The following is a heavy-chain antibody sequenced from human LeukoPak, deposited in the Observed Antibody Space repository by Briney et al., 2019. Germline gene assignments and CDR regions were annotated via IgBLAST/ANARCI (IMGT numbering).Heavy chain of an antibody. V-gene: IGHV3-11*01. D-gene: IGHD2-2*01. J-gene: IGHJ6*02. Sequence: GGFLRLSCAASGFTFSDYYMSWIRQAPGKGLEWVSYISSSGSTIYYADSVKGRFTISRDNAKNSLYLQMNSLRAEDTAVYYCARDDLIYCSSTSCYQGYYYYYGMDVWGQGTTVTVSS. CDR2: ISSSGSTI. CDR3: ARDDLIYCSSTSCYQGYYYYYGMDV. CDR1: GFTFSDYY.